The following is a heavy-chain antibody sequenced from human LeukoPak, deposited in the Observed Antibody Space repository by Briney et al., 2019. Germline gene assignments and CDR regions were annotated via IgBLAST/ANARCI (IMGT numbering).Heavy chain of an antibody. CDR3: ATARDSTWKKRFDY. Sequence: GGSLRLSCAASGFSFSTYWMNWFRQAPGKGLEWVANINHDGSETNYEGSVEGRFTISRDNAEKSLTLQMSSLGVEGTAVYYCATARDSTWKKRFDYWGQGTLVTVSP. J-gene: IGHJ4*02. V-gene: IGHV3-7*01. D-gene: IGHD6-13*01. CDR2: INHDGSET. CDR1: GFSFSTYW.